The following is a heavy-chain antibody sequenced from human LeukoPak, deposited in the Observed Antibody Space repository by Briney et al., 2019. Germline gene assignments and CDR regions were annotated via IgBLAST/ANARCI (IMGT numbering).Heavy chain of an antibody. CDR1: GDSISSGDYY. D-gene: IGHD3-9*01. Sequence: PSETLSLTCTVSGDSISSGDYYWTWIREPPGRGLEGIGYIYYNGVTYYNPSLKSRVIISVDQPKKQFSLKLSSVTAADTAVYYCAGAVTGYYLSHYYFPYWGRGTLVTVSS. J-gene: IGHJ4*02. V-gene: IGHV4-30-4*01. CDR2: IYYNGVT. CDR3: AGAVTGYYLSHYYFPY.